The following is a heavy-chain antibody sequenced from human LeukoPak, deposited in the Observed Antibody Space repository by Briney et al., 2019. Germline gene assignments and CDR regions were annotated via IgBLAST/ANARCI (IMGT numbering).Heavy chain of an antibody. V-gene: IGHV3-21*04. D-gene: IGHD2-15*01. J-gene: IGHJ4*02. CDR3: ARILRATLPGGDY. Sequence: CCMGWVRQAPGKGLEWVSSISSSSSYIYYADSVKGRFTISRDNAKNSLYLQMNSLRVGDTAVYYCARILRATLPGGDYWGQGTLVTVSS. CDR1: CC. CDR2: ISSSSSYI.